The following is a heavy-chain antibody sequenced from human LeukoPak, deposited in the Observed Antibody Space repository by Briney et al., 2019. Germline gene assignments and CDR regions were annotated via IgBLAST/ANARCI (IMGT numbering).Heavy chain of an antibody. CDR3: AKGRTIFGVYYFDY. CDR1: GFTFRTYW. J-gene: IGHJ4*02. V-gene: IGHV3-74*03. CDR2: ISRDGTTA. Sequence: GGSLRLSCAASGFTFRTYWMNWVRQAPGKGLVWVSRISRDGTTATYADSVRGRFTISRDNAKNTLYLQMNSLRAEDTAVYYCAKGRTIFGVYYFDYWGQGTLVTVSS. D-gene: IGHD3-3*01.